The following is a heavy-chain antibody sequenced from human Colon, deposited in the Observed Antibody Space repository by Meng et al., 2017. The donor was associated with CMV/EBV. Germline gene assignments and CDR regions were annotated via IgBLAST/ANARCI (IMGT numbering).Heavy chain of an antibody. CDR3: ATNYDFFNCYSQQFSYGMNV. V-gene: IGHV3-11*01. CDR2: ISNGGSTI. J-gene: IGHJ6*02. D-gene: IGHD3-9*01. CDR1: GFTFSDDY. Sequence: GESLKISCVASGFTFSDDYMSWFRQAPGKGLEWLSYISNGGSTIYYADSVKGRFPISRDNAKNSLFLQMNSLRAEDTDVYYCATNYDFFNCYSQQFSYGMNVWGQGTTVTVSS.